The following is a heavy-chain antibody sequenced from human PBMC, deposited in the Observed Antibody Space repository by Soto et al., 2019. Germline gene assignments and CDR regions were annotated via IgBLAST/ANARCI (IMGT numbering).Heavy chain of an antibody. J-gene: IGHJ5*02. D-gene: IGHD2-2*01. CDR3: ARGGAVVVPGAVDRHNWFDP. Sequence: QVQLVQSGAEVKKPGSSVKVSCEASGGTFSSYSFSWVRQAPGQGLEWMGRVIPILGMANYAQKFQGRVTITAEKSTSTGYMEMSILRSEDTAVYYCARGGAVVVPGAVDRHNWFDPWGQGTLVTVSS. V-gene: IGHV1-69*02. CDR1: GGTFSSYS. CDR2: VIPILGMA.